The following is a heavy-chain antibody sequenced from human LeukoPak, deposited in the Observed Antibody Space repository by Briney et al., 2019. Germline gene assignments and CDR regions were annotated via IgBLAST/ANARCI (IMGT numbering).Heavy chain of an antibody. D-gene: IGHD4-17*01. CDR3: AKDYGDYYYYGMDV. CDR2: ISWNSGNI. CDR1: GFTFDDYA. Sequence: PGGSLRLSCAASGFTFDDYAMHWVRQAPGKGLEWVSGISWNSGNIGYADSAKGRFTISRDNAKNSLYLQMNSLRAEDTALYYCAKDYGDYYYYGMDVWGQGTTVTVSS. J-gene: IGHJ6*02. V-gene: IGHV3-9*01.